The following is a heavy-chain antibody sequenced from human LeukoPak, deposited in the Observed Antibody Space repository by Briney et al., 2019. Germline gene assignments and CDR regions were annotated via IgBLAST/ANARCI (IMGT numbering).Heavy chain of an antibody. Sequence: SETLSLTCTVSGGSISSSSFYWGWIRQPPGKGLEWIGNIYYSGSTYYNPSLKSRVTISMDTSKNQFSLRLSSVTAADTAVYSCARDLYGATTFDYWGQGTLVTVSS. CDR3: ARDLYGATTFDY. J-gene: IGHJ4*02. V-gene: IGHV4-39*07. CDR1: GGSISSSSFY. CDR2: IYYSGST. D-gene: IGHD1-26*01.